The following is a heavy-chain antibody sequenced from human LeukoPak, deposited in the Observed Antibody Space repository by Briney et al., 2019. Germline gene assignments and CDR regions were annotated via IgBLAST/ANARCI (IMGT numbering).Heavy chain of an antibody. CDR3: ARVRDDFWSTYFDY. V-gene: IGHV3-7*01. Sequence: GGSLRLSCAASGFTFSSYWLSWVRQAPGKGLEWVANIKQDGSEKYYVDSVKGRFTISRDNAKNSLYLQMNSLRAEDTAVYYCARVRDDFWSTYFDYWGQRTLVTVSS. J-gene: IGHJ4*02. D-gene: IGHD3-3*01. CDR2: IKQDGSEK. CDR1: GFTFSSYW.